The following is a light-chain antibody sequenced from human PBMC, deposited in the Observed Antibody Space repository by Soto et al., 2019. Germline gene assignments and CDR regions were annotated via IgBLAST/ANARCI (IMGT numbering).Light chain of an antibody. CDR1: STDVGGYNY. V-gene: IGLV2-11*01. CDR2: DVT. J-gene: IGLJ3*02. CDR3: SSYAGRYTL. Sequence: QSALTQPRSVSGSPGQSVTISCTGTSTDVGGYNYVSWYQQYPGKAPKLMIYDVTKRPSGVPDRFSGSKSGNTASLTISGLQSEDEADYFSSSYAGRYTLFGGGTKLTVL.